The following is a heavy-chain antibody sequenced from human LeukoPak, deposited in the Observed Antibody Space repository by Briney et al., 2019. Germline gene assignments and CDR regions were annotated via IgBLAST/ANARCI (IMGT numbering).Heavy chain of an antibody. Sequence: GGSLRLSCAASGFTFSIFSMNWVRQAPGKGLEWVSYISSSGSTIYYADSVKGRFTISRDNAKNSLYLQMNSLRAEDTAVYYCARGGLVRPPDYWGQGTLVTVSS. CDR3: ARGGLVRPPDY. CDR1: GFTFSIFS. D-gene: IGHD3-10*01. V-gene: IGHV3-48*04. J-gene: IGHJ4*02. CDR2: ISSSGSTI.